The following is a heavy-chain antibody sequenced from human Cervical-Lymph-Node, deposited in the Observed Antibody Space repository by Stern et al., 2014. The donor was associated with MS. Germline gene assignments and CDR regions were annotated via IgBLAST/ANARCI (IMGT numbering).Heavy chain of an antibody. CDR2: IDWDDYK. D-gene: IGHD5-18*01. V-gene: IGHV2-70*15. Sequence: QVTLRESGPALVKPTQSLTLTCTFSGFSLISSGMCVTWIRQPPGKALEWLGRIDWDDYKYYSTSLKARLTISKDTSKNQVVLTMTNMDPLDTATYYCARMHVPHSYGFYGYYYGMDVWGQGTAVTVSS. CDR3: ARMHVPHSYGFYGYYYGMDV. CDR1: GFSLISSGMC. J-gene: IGHJ6*02.